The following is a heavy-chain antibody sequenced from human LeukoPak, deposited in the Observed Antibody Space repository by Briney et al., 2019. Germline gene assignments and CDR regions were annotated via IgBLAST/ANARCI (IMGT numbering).Heavy chain of an antibody. CDR3: AKSLLWFGELSGHDY. CDR2: IWYDGSNK. CDR1: GFTFSSYG. Sequence: GGSLRLSCAASGFTFSSYGMHWVRQAPGKGLGWVAVIWYDGSNKYYADSVKGRFTVSRDNSKNTLYLQMNSLRAEDTAVYYCAKSLLWFGELSGHDYWGQGTLVTVSS. D-gene: IGHD3-10*01. J-gene: IGHJ4*02. V-gene: IGHV3-33*06.